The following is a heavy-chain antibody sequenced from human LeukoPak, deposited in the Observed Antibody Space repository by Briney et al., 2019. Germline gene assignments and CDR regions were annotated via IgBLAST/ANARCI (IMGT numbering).Heavy chain of an antibody. CDR3: ARDLRGYSYYYGMDV. CDR2: INPSGGST. J-gene: IGHJ6*02. V-gene: IGHV1-46*01. D-gene: IGHD6-13*01. Sequence: GASVKVSCKASGYTFTSYYMHWVRQAPGQGLEWMGIINPSGGSTSYAQKFQGRVTMTRDTSTSTVYMELSSLRSEDTAAYYCARDLRGYSYYYGMDVWGQGTTVTVSS. CDR1: GYTFTSYY.